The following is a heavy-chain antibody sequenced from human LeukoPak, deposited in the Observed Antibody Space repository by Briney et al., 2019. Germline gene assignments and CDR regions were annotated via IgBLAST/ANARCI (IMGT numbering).Heavy chain of an antibody. J-gene: IGHJ4*02. Sequence: PGGSLRLSCSASGFTFSNYGTSWVRQAPGKGLEWVSGISSSGSGTYYADSVKGHFTISRDNSKNTLYLQMNSLRAEDTAVYYCAKLWHYGSGSYEYYFEYWGQGTLVTVSS. CDR3: AKLWHYGSGSYEYYFEY. D-gene: IGHD3-10*01. V-gene: IGHV3-23*01. CDR2: ISSSGSGT. CDR1: GFTFSNYG.